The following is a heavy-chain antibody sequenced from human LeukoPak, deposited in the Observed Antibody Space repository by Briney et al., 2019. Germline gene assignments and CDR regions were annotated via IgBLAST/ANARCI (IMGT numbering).Heavy chain of an antibody. Sequence: GGSLRLSCAASEFSVGSNYMTWVRQAPGKGLEWVSLIYSGGSTYYADSVKGRFTISRDNAKNSLYLQMNSLRAEDTALYYCAKGSYGSGSYVDYWGQGTLITVSS. V-gene: IGHV3-53*05. J-gene: IGHJ4*02. CDR1: EFSVGSNY. CDR3: AKGSYGSGSYVDY. CDR2: IYSGGST. D-gene: IGHD3-10*01.